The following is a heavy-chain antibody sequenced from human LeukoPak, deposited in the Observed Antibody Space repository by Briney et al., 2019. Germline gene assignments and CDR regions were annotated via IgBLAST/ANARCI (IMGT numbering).Heavy chain of an antibody. J-gene: IGHJ5*02. CDR2: IYYSGGT. Sequence: SETLPLTCTVSGGSISSYYWSWIRQPPGKGLEWIGYIYYSGGTNYNPSLKSRVTISVDTSKNQFSLKLSSVTAADTAVYYCARTWFGTRGWFDPWGQGTLVTVSS. V-gene: IGHV4-59*01. CDR1: GGSISSYY. D-gene: IGHD3-10*01. CDR3: ARTWFGTRGWFDP.